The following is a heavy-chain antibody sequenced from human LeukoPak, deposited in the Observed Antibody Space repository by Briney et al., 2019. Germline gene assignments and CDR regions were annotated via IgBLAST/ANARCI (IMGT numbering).Heavy chain of an antibody. Sequence: GGSLRLSCAASGFTFSNYGMHWVRQAPGKGLKWVAVISYEGTIKYYADSVKGRFTISRDNSKSTLFLQMNSLRPEDTAMYFCANLAAAGKEAWGQGTLVTVSS. CDR3: ANLAAAGKEA. V-gene: IGHV3-30*18. CDR1: GFTFSNYG. J-gene: IGHJ5*02. D-gene: IGHD6-13*01. CDR2: ISYEGTIK.